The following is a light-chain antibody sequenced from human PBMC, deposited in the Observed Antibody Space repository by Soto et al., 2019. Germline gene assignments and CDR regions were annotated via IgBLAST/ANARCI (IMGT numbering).Light chain of an antibody. CDR2: AAS. Sequence: DIQMTQSPASLSASVGDQVTITCRASQSISSYLNWYQQKPGKAPKLLIYAASSLQSGVPSRFSGSGSETDFTLTISSLQPDDFATYYCQQYNGYSRTFGQGTKVEI. CDR1: QSISSY. V-gene: IGKV1-39*01. J-gene: IGKJ1*01. CDR3: QQYNGYSRT.